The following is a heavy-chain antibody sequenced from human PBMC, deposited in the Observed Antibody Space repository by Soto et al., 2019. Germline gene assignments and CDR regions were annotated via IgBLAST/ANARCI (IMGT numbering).Heavy chain of an antibody. Sequence: QVQLVESGGGVVQPGRSLRLSCAASGFTFSSYAMHWVRQAPGKGLEWVAVISYDGSNKYYADSVKGRFTISRDNSKNTLYLQMNSLRAEDTAVYYCARGVRKLVRNSHYFDYWGQGNLVTVSS. J-gene: IGHJ4*02. D-gene: IGHD4-4*01. CDR1: GFTFSSYA. V-gene: IGHV3-30-3*01. CDR2: ISYDGSNK. CDR3: ARGVRKLVRNSHYFDY.